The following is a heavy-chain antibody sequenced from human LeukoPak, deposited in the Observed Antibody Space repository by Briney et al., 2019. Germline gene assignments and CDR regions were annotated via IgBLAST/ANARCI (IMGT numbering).Heavy chain of an antibody. V-gene: IGHV4-38-2*02. D-gene: IGHD6-13*01. Sequence: SETLSLTCTVSGYSISSGYYWGWVRQPPGKGLEWIGSIYHSGSTYYNPSLKSRVTISVDTSKNQFSLKLSSVTAADTAVYYCAREVRSSWYDVDYWGQGTLVTVSS. CDR2: IYHSGST. CDR1: GYSISSGYY. J-gene: IGHJ4*02. CDR3: AREVRSSWYDVDY.